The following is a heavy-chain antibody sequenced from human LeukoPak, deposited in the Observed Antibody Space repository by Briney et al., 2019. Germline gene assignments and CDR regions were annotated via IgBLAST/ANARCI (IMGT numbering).Heavy chain of an antibody. J-gene: IGHJ6*03. Sequence: ASVKVTCKASGYTFTSYSMNWVRQAPGQGLDGMGWINTNTGNPTYAQGFRGRFVFSLDTSVSTAYLQISSLKAEDTAVYYCAREGRLLWFGELYYYYMDVWGKGTTVTVSS. D-gene: IGHD3-10*01. CDR2: INTNTGNP. CDR1: GYTFTSYS. V-gene: IGHV7-4-1*02. CDR3: AREGRLLWFGELYYYYMDV.